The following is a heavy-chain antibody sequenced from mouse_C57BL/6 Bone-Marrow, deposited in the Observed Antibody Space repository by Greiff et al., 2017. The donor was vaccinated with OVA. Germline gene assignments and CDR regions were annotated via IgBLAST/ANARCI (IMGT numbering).Heavy chain of an antibody. CDR1: GYAFSSSW. J-gene: IGHJ2*01. Sequence: VQLQQSGPELVKPGASVKISCKASGYAFSSSWMNWVKQRPGKGLEWIGRIYPGDGDTNYNGKFKGKATLTADKSSSTAYMQLSSLTSEDSAVYFCARSDYYGSIAFDYWCQGTTLTVSS. CDR3: ARSDYYGSIAFDY. V-gene: IGHV1-82*01. D-gene: IGHD1-1*01. CDR2: IYPGDGDT.